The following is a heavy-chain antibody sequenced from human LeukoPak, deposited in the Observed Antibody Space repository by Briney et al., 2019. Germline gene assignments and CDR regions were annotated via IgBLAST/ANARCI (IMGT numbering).Heavy chain of an antibody. V-gene: IGHV1-2*04. Sequence: ASVKVSCKASGYTFTGYYMHWVRQAPGQGLEWMGWINPNSGGTNYAQKFQGWVTMTRDTSISTAYMELSRLRSDDTAVYYCVRVGPLTYYYDSSGYFTDYYYGMDVWGQGTTVTVSS. D-gene: IGHD3-22*01. J-gene: IGHJ6*02. CDR2: INPNSGGT. CDR3: VRVGPLTYYYDSSGYFTDYYYGMDV. CDR1: GYTFTGYY.